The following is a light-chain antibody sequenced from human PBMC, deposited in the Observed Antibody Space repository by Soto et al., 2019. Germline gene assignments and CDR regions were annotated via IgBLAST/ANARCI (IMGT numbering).Light chain of an antibody. V-gene: IGKV1-27*01. CDR3: QKYNTAPWT. CDR1: QGISNY. Sequence: DIQMTQSPSSVSASVGDRVTITCRASQGISNYLAWYQQKPGKVPKLLIYAASTSQSGVPSRFSGSGSGTDFTLTISSLQPEDVATYYCQKYNTAPWTFGQGTKVEIE. CDR2: AAS. J-gene: IGKJ1*01.